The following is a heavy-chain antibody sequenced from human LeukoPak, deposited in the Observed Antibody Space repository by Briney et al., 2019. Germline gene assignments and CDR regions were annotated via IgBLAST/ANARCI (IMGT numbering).Heavy chain of an antibody. CDR3: ALLAVASDFDY. V-gene: IGHV3-48*04. Sequence: PGGSLRLSCAASGFTVITNDMTWVRQAPGKGLEWVSNIGASSTPKYYADSVKGRFSISRDNAKSSLYLQMNSLRVEDTAVYYCALLAVASDFDYWGQGALVTVSS. D-gene: IGHD6-19*01. CDR1: GFTVITND. CDR2: IGASSTPK. J-gene: IGHJ4*02.